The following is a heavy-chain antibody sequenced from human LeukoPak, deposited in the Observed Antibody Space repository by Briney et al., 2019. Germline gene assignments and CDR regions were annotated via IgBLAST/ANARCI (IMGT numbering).Heavy chain of an antibody. CDR2: ISGDGGST. J-gene: IGHJ5*02. D-gene: IGHD3-3*01. CDR1: GFTFSSYW. Sequence: HTGGSLRLSCAASGFTFSSYWMHWVRQAPGKGLEWVSLISGDGGSTYYADSVKGRFTISRDNSKNSLYLQMNSLRTEDTALYYCAKDISNYDFWSGFYTWGQGTLVTVSS. CDR3: AKDISNYDFWSGFYT. V-gene: IGHV3-43*02.